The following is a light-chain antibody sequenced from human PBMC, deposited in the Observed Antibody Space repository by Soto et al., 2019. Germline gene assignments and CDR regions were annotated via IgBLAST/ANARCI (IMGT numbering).Light chain of an antibody. V-gene: IGLV2-11*01. Sequence: QSALTQPRSVSGSPEQSVTISCTGTRSDVGGYASVSWYQQDPGKAPKLIIYDVTKRPSGVPDRFSGSKSGNTASLIISGLKAEDEADYYCCSYAGNDTFVFATGTKLTVL. CDR2: DVT. J-gene: IGLJ1*01. CDR1: RSDVGGYAS. CDR3: CSYAGNDTFV.